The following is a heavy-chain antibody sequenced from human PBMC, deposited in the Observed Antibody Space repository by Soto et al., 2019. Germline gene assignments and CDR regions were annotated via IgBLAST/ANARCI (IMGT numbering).Heavy chain of an antibody. Sequence: GGSLRLSCAAPGFTFSNAWMSWVRQAPGKGLEWVGRIKSKTDGGTTDYAAPVKGRFTISRDDSKNTLYLQMNSLKTEDTAVYYCTTGSSSADGPTYYYYGMDVWGQGTTVTV. J-gene: IGHJ6*02. CDR3: TTGSSSADGPTYYYYGMDV. CDR2: IKSKTDGGTT. V-gene: IGHV3-15*01. CDR1: GFTFSNAW. D-gene: IGHD6-25*01.